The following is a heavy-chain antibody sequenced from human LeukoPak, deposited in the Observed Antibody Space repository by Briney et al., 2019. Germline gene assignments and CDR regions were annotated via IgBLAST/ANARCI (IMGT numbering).Heavy chain of an antibody. D-gene: IGHD7-27*01. J-gene: IGHJ4*02. CDR2: FDPEDGET. V-gene: IGHV1-24*01. CDR3: ATQSLGIDYFDY. Sequence: ASVKVSCKVSGYTLTELSMHWVRQAPGKGLEWMGGFDPEDGETIYAQKFQGRVTMTEDTSTDTAYMELSSLRSEDTAVYYCATQSLGIDYFDYWGQGTLVTVSS. CDR1: GYTLTELS.